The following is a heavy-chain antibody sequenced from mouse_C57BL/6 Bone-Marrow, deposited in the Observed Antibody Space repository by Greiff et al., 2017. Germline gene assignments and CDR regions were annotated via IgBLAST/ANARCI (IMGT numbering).Heavy chain of an antibody. CDR1: GFTFSSYG. J-gene: IGHJ4*01. D-gene: IGHD1-1*01. CDR3: ARHNHYYGSSYCAMDY. V-gene: IGHV5-6*01. Sequence: EVQGVESGGDLVKPGGSLKLSCAASGFTFSSYGMSWVRQTPDKRLEWVATISSGGSYTYYPDSVKGRFTITRDNAKNTLYLQMSSLKSEDTAMYYCARHNHYYGSSYCAMDYWGQGTSVTVSS. CDR2: ISSGGSYT.